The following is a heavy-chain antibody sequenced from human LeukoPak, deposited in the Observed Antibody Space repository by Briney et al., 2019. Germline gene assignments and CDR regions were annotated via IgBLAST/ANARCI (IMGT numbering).Heavy chain of an antibody. CDR3: ARDGQLFDY. Sequence: SETLSLTCTVSGGSISSSSYYWGWIRQPPGKGLEWIGSIYYSGSTYYNPSLKSRVTISVDTSKNQFSLKLSSVTAADTAVYYCARDGQLFDYWGQGTLVTVSS. J-gene: IGHJ4*02. D-gene: IGHD6-19*01. CDR2: IYYSGST. CDR1: GGSISSSSYY. V-gene: IGHV4-39*07.